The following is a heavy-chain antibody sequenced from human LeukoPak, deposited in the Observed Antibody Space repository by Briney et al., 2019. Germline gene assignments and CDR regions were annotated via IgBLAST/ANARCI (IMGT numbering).Heavy chain of an antibody. D-gene: IGHD5-18*01. J-gene: IGHJ4*02. CDR3: ARERGYSYV. V-gene: IGHV3-30*03. Sequence: GGSLRLSCAASGFTFSSYGMHWVRQAPGKGLEWVAVISYDGSNKYYADSVKGRFTISRDNSKNTLYLQMNSLRAEDTAVYYCARERGYSYVWGQGTLVTVSS. CDR2: ISYDGSNK. CDR1: GFTFSSYG.